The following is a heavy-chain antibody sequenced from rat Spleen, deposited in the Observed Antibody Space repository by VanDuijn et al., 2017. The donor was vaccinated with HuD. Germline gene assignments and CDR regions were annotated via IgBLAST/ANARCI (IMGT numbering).Heavy chain of an antibody. CDR1: GFSLTNNG. D-gene: IGHD1-9*01. V-gene: IGHV2-4*01. Sequence: QVQLKESGPGLVQPSQTLSLTCTVSGFSLTNNGVSWVRQPPGKGLEGIAAIWSGGSTYYNSAPKSRLSISRDTSKSQVFLKMNSLQTEDIATYYCARHYGYTDGYFDYWGQGVMVTVSS. CDR2: IWSGGST. J-gene: IGHJ2*01. CDR3: ARHYGYTDGYFDY.